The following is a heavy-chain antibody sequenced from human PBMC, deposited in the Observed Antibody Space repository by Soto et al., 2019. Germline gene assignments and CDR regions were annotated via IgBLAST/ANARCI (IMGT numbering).Heavy chain of an antibody. CDR2: INHSGST. Sequence: PSETLSLTCAVYGGSFSGYYWSWIRQPPGKGLEWIGEINHSGSTNYNPSLKSRVTISVDTSKNQFSLKLSSVTAADTAVYYCARGVLLYGDYYYYGMDVWGQGTTVTFSS. CDR3: ARGVLLYGDYYYYGMDV. D-gene: IGHD4-17*01. J-gene: IGHJ6*02. CDR1: GGSFSGYY. V-gene: IGHV4-34*01.